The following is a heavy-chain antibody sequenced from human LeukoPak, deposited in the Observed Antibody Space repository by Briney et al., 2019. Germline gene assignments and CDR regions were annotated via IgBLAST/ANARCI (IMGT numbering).Heavy chain of an antibody. CDR2: ISTYNGNT. J-gene: IGHJ6*02. D-gene: IGHD5-12*01. CDR1: GYTFTSYG. Sequence: ASVKVSFKTSGYTFTSYGFSWVPQAPGQGLEWMGWISTYNGNTNYAQRLQGRVTMTTDTSTSTAYMELSSLRSEDTAVYYCARANVGVATIFDYYGMDVWGQGTTVTVSS. V-gene: IGHV1-18*01. CDR3: ARANVGVATIFDYYGMDV.